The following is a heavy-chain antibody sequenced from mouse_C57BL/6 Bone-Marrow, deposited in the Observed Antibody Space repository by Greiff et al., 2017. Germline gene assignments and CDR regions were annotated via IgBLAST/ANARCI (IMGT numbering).Heavy chain of an antibody. J-gene: IGHJ2*01. CDR2: IDPNSGGT. V-gene: IGHV1-72*01. CDR3: ARGGLLLRWPYYFDD. CDR1: GYTFTSYW. Sequence: QVQLQQPGAELVKPGASVKLSCKASGYTFTSYWMHWVKQRPGRGLEWIGRIDPNSGGTKYNEKFKSKATLTVDTPSSTAYMQLSSLTSEDSAVYYCARGGLLLRWPYYFDDWGQGTTLTVSS. D-gene: IGHD1-1*01.